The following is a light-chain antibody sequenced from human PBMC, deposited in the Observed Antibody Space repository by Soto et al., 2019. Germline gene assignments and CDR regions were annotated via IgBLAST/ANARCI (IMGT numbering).Light chain of an antibody. V-gene: IGKV1-33*01. CDR1: QVITTS. Sequence: IRMTQSPSSLSASLGDRITITCQASQVITTSLSWFQQRPGKAPRLLIFDASYLEAGVPSRFSGSGSGTDFSFTISSLQPEDIATNYCQQYDSLPYTFGQGTKLEIK. J-gene: IGKJ2*01. CDR3: QQYDSLPYT. CDR2: DAS.